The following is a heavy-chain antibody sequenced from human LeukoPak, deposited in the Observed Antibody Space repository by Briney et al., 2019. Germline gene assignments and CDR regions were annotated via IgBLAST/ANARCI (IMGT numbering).Heavy chain of an antibody. V-gene: IGHV3-23*01. J-gene: IGHJ4*02. D-gene: IGHD3-10*01. Sequence: GGPLRLSCAASGFTLSSYAMSWVRQAPGKGLEWVSAISGNGDSTYCADSVKGRLTISRDNSKNTLYLQMNSLRAEDTAVYNCAGGRGSYSLDYWGQGTLVTVSS. CDR1: GFTLSSYA. CDR3: AGGRGSYSLDY. CDR2: ISGNGDST.